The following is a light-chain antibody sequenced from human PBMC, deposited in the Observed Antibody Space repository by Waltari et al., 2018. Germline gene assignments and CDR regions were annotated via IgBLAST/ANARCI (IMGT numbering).Light chain of an antibody. J-gene: IGLJ1*01. CDR3: CSFAGYGIYV. V-gene: IGLV2-23*02. CDR2: EIS. Sequence: QSALPHPPSVPGSPGQSIPIPCTPATRIVDFLHLFSWYQHHPGRNPRLLIYEISQRPSGISNRFSGSKSGNTASLTISGLQPEDEADYFCCSFAGYGIYVFGSGTQVSVL. CDR1: TRIVDFLHL.